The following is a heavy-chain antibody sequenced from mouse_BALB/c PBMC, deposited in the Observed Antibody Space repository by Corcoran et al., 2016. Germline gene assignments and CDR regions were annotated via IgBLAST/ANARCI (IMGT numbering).Heavy chain of an antibody. CDR3: ARRRDGPYAMDY. J-gene: IGHJ4*01. CDR1: GYSFTSYY. V-gene: IGHV1-66*01. D-gene: IGHD1-2*01. CDR2: IFPGSGNT. Sequence: QVQLQQSGPELVKPGASVKISCKASGYSFTSYYIHWVKQRPGQGLEWSGWIFPGSGNTKYNEKFKGKATLTADTSSSTAYMQLSSLTSEDSAVYFCARRRDGPYAMDYWGQGTSVTVSS.